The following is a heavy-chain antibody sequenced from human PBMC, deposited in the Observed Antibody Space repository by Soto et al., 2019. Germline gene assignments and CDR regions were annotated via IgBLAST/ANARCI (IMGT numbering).Heavy chain of an antibody. J-gene: IGHJ6*02. Sequence: SETLSLTCTVSGGSISTFSWNWIRQPPGKGLEWIGYIYISGSTNYNPSLKSRVTISVDTSKNQFSLNLSSVTAADTAVYYCTRGASWSAMDVWGQGTTVTVSS. CDR1: GGSISTFS. CDR3: TRGASWSAMDV. D-gene: IGHD6-13*01. CDR2: IYISGST. V-gene: IGHV4-4*09.